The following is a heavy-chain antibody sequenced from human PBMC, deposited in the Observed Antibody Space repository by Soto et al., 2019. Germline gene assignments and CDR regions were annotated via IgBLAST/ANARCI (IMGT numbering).Heavy chain of an antibody. J-gene: IGHJ4*02. D-gene: IGHD4-17*01. CDR3: ARPTVTNELFDY. V-gene: IGHV4-39*01. CDR1: GGSISSSSYY. CDR2: IYYSGST. Sequence: PSETLSLTCTVSGGSISSSSYYWGWIRQPPGKGLEWIGSIYYSGSTYYNPSLKSRVTISVDTSKNQFSLKLSSVTAADTAVYYCARPTVTNELFDYWGQGTLVTVSS.